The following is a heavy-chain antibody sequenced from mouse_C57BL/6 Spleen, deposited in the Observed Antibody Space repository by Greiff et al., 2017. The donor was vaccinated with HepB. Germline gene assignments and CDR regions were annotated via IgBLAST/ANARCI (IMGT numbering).Heavy chain of an antibody. CDR3: ASRGLGDVPFDY. CDR1: GYTFTSYW. J-gene: IGHJ2*01. D-gene: IGHD3-1*01. V-gene: IGHV1-55*01. CDR2: IYPGSGST. Sequence: QVQLQQPGAELVKPGASVKMSCKASGYTFTSYWITWVKQRPGQGLEWIGDIYPGSGSTNYNEKFKSKATLTVDTSSSTAYMQLSSLTSEDSAVYYCASRGLGDVPFDYWGQGTTLTVSS.